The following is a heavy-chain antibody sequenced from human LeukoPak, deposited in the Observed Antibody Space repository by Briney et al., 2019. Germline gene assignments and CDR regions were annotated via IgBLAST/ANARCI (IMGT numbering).Heavy chain of an antibody. Sequence: PGGSLRLSCAASGFTFSSYEMNWVRQAPGKGLEWVSYISSSGSTIYYADSVKGRFTISRDNAKNSLYLQMNSLRAEDTAVYYCARPANTVTGFDYWGQGTLVTVSS. J-gene: IGHJ4*02. CDR1: GFTFSSYE. D-gene: IGHD2-8*02. V-gene: IGHV3-48*03. CDR3: ARPANTVTGFDY. CDR2: ISSSGSTI.